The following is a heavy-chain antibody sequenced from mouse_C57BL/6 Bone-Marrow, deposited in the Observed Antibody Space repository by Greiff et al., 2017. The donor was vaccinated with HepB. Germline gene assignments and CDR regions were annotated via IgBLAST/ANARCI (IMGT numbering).Heavy chain of an antibody. CDR2: IRLKSDNYAT. CDR3: TEGYYGSSFAY. V-gene: IGHV6-3*01. Sequence: DVQLVESGGGLVQPGGSMKLSCVASGFTFSNYWMNWVRQSPEKGLEWVAQIRLKSDNYATHYAESVKGRFTISRDDSKSSVYLQMNNLRAEDTGIYYCTEGYYGSSFAYWGQGTLVTVSA. J-gene: IGHJ3*01. CDR1: GFTFSNYW. D-gene: IGHD1-1*01.